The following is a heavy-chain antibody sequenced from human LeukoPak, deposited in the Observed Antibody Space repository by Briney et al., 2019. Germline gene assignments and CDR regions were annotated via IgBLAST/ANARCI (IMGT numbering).Heavy chain of an antibody. D-gene: IGHD2-15*01. V-gene: IGHV3-48*03. CDR2: ISSSGSTI. J-gene: IGHJ4*02. Sequence: GGSLRLSCAASGFTFSSFEMNWVRQAPGKGPEWVSYISSSGSTIYYADSVKGRFTISRDNAKNSLYLQLNSLRAEDTAVYYCARVGGYCSGGSCYWGQGTLVTVSS. CDR1: GFTFSSFE. CDR3: ARVGGYCSGGSCY.